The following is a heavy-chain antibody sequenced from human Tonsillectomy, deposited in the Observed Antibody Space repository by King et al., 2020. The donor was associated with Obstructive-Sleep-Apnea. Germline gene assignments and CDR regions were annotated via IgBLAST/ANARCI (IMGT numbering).Heavy chain of an antibody. D-gene: IGHD3-10*01. CDR1: GFTFSNYG. CDR3: AKRGGSGSFFSFDY. CDR2: ISSDGSTG. Sequence: QVQLVESGGGVVQPGRSLILSCAASGFTFSNYGMHWVRQAPGKGLEWVAGISSDGSTGYYADSVKGRFTISRDHSKNTLYLKMNSLRAEDTAVYYCAKRGGSGSFFSFDYWGQGTLVTVSS. V-gene: IGHV3-30*18. J-gene: IGHJ4*02.